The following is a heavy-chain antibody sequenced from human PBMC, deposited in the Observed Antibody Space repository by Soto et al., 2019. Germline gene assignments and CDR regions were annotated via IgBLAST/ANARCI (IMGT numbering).Heavy chain of an antibody. CDR2: IYYSGST. V-gene: IGHV4-31*03. D-gene: IGHD2-2*01. J-gene: IGHJ5*02. CDR3: ARGRVVVPAAVMFNCLDP. CDR1: GGSISSGGYY. Sequence: ASETLSLTCTVSGGSISSGGYYWSWIRQHPGKGLEWIGYIYYSGSTYYNPSLKSRVTISVDTSKNQFSLKLSSVTAADTAVYYCARGRVVVPAAVMFNCLDPWGQGALVTVSS.